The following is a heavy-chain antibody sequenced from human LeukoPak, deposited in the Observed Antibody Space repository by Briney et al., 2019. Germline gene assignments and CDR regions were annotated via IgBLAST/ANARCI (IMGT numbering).Heavy chain of an antibody. J-gene: IGHJ4*02. V-gene: IGHV3-33*01. D-gene: IGHD1-26*01. CDR3: ARDGFGGSYSY. Sequence: GGSLRLSCAASGFTFSSYGMHWVRQAPGKGLEWVAVIWYDGSNKYYADSVKGRFTISRDNAKNTLYLQMNSLRAEDTAVYYCARDGFGGSYSYWGQGTLVTVSS. CDR1: GFTFSSYG. CDR2: IWYDGSNK.